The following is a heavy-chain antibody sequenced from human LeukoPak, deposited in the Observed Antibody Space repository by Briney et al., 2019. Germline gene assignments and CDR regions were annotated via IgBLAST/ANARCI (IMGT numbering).Heavy chain of an antibody. CDR2: INPSGGST. Sequence: GASVKVSCKASGYNFTSYYMHWVRQAPGQGLEWMGIINPSGGSTSYAQKFQGRVTMTRDASTSTVYMELSSLRSEDTAVYYCAREDSSGWYVFDYWGQGTLVTVSS. V-gene: IGHV1-46*01. D-gene: IGHD6-19*01. J-gene: IGHJ4*02. CDR3: AREDSSGWYVFDY. CDR1: GYNFTSYY.